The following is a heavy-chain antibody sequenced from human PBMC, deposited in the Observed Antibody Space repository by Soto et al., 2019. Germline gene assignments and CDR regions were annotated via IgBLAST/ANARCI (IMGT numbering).Heavy chain of an antibody. CDR1: GFTFSSYG. D-gene: IGHD1-7*01. Sequence: HPGGSLRLSCAASGFTFSSYGMHWVRQAPGKGLEWVAVIWYDGSNKYYADSVKGRFTISRDNSKNTLYLQMNSLRAKDTAVYYCARDSTTGTTDYYMDVWGKGTTVTVSS. CDR2: IWYDGSNK. J-gene: IGHJ6*03. CDR3: ARDSTTGTTDYYMDV. V-gene: IGHV3-33*01.